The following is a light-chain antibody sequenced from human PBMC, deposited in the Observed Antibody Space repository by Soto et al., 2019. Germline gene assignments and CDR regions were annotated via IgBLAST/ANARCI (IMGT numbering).Light chain of an antibody. CDR1: QSISTY. J-gene: IGKJ4*01. V-gene: IGKV1-39*01. Sequence: DIQMTQSPSSLSASVGARVPITCRASQSISTYLNWYQQHPGKAPKRLIYTASNLESGVPSRFSGSGSGTDFTLTISSLQPEDFATYYCQQSYGIPPVTFGGGTKVESK. CDR2: TAS. CDR3: QQSYGIPPVT.